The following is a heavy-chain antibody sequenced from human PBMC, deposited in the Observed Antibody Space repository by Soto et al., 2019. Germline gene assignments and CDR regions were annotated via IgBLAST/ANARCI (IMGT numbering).Heavy chain of an antibody. CDR3: ARGPQRGIPTAIDY. D-gene: IGHD2-15*01. Sequence: QLQLQESGPGLVKPSQTLSLTCTVSGGSISSGGYYWSWIRQHPGKGLEWIGYIYYSGSTYYNPSLKSRVTISVDTSKNQFSLKLSAVTAADTAVYYWARGPQRGIPTAIDYWGQGTLVTVSS. CDR2: IYYSGST. J-gene: IGHJ4*02. CDR1: GGSISSGGYY. V-gene: IGHV4-31*03.